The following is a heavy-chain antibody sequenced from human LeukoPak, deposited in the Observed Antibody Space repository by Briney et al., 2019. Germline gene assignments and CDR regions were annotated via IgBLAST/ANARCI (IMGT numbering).Heavy chain of an antibody. D-gene: IGHD2-2*01. CDR2: IIPICGTA. CDR1: GGTFSSYA. Sequence: GSSVKVSCKASGGTFSSYAISWVRQAPGQGLEWMGGIIPICGTANYAQKFQGRVTITADESTSTAYMELNSLRSEDTAVYYCARSQYCRSTSCPVGYWGQGTLVTVSS. J-gene: IGHJ4*02. V-gene: IGHV1-69*01. CDR3: ARSQYCRSTSCPVGY.